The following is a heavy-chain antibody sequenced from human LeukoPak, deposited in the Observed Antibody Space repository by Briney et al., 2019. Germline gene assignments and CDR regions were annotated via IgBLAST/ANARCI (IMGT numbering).Heavy chain of an antibody. CDR2: ISYDGSNK. CDR3: ARDSVYDSSKGAFDI. J-gene: IGHJ3*02. CDR1: GFAFSSYA. D-gene: IGHD3-22*01. Sequence: GGSLRLSCAASGFAFSSYAMYWVRQAPGKGLEWVGVISYDGSNKYYADSVKGRFTISRDNSKNTLYVQMSSLRAEDTAVYYCARDSVYDSSKGAFDIWGQGTMVTVSS. V-gene: IGHV3-30*04.